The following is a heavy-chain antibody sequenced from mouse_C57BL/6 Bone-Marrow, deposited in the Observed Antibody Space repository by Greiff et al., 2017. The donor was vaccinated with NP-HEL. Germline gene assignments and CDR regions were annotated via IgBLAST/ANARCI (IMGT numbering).Heavy chain of an antibody. CDR1: GFTFSDFY. CDR3: ARVNWVYYAMDY. Sequence: EVQVVESGGGLVQSGRSLRLSCATSGFTFSDFYMEWVRQAPGKGLEWIAASRNKANDYTTEYSASVKGRFIVSRDTSQSILYLQMNALRAEDTAIYYCARVNWVYYAMDYWGQGTSVTVSS. D-gene: IGHD4-1*01. CDR2: SRNKANDYTT. V-gene: IGHV7-1*01. J-gene: IGHJ4*01.